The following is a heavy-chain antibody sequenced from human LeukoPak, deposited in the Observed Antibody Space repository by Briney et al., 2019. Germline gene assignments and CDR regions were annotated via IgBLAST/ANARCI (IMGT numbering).Heavy chain of an antibody. J-gene: IGHJ6*03. V-gene: IGHV3-23*01. CDR1: GFSFTTYA. CDR2: VSGSGNTI. CDR3: ARDPRPSIAVVPAASWYYYMDV. D-gene: IGHD2-2*01. Sequence: GGSLRLSCAASGFSFTTYALSWVRQAPGKGLEWISVVSGSGNTIYYADSVKGRFTISRDPSKKTVFLQMNSLRAEDTAVYYCARDPRPSIAVVPAASWYYYMDVWGKGTTVTVSS.